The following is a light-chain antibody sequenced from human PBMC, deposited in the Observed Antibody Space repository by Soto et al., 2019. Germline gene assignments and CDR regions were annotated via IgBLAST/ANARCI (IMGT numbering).Light chain of an antibody. J-gene: IGLJ1*01. CDR1: GSDYRGYDY. V-gene: IGLV2-14*01. CDR3: SSLRTSSTLPYV. Sequence: HPSSVSGSPGKSIALSCTGTGSDYRGYDYVSWYQQYPGKAPKLIIYQVTNRPSGVSNRFSGSKSGNTASLSISGLRAEDEADYYCSSLRTSSTLPYVFGTATKITVL. CDR2: QVT.